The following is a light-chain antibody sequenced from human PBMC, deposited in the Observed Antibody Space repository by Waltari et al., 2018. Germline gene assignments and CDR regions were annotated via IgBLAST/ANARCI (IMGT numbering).Light chain of an antibody. CDR3: QVWDANTDPGV. V-gene: IGLV3-21*01. Sequence: SYVLTQPPSVSVAPGETARVARGGKKSDSKSVQWYRQRPGQAPVVFISYDNDRAAGIPERFSGSNSGTTATLTISRVEAGDEADYYCQVWDANTDPGVFGTGTEVTVL. J-gene: IGLJ1*01. CDR2: YDN. CDR1: KSDSKS.